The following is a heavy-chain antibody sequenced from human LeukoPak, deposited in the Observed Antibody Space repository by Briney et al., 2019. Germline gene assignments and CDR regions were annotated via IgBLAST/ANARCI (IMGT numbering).Heavy chain of an antibody. CDR3: AQSSGRRHYFDY. CDR1: GGSISSYY. CDR2: IYYSGST. D-gene: IGHD6-19*01. J-gene: IGHJ4*02. V-gene: IGHV4-59*01. Sequence: SETLSLTCTVSGGSISSYYWSWIRQPPGKGLEWIGDIYYSGSTNYNPSLKSRVTISVDTSKNQFSLKLSSVTAADTAVYYCAQSSGRRHYFDYWGQGTLVTVSS.